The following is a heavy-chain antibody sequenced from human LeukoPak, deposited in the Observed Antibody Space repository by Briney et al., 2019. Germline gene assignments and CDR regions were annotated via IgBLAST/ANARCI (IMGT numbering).Heavy chain of an antibody. V-gene: IGHV3-30-3*01. CDR2: ISYDGSNK. CDR1: GFTFSSYA. Sequence: GGSLRLSCAASGFTFSSYAMHWVRQAPGKGLEWVAVISYDGSNKYYADSVKGRFTISRDNSKNTLYLQMNSLRAEDTAVYYCARSGSFDYWGQGTLVTVSS. D-gene: IGHD1-26*01. CDR3: ARSGSFDY. J-gene: IGHJ4*02.